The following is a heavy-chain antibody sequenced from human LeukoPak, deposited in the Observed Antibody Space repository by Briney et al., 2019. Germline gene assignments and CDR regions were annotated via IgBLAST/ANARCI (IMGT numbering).Heavy chain of an antibody. CDR3: ARVPGFDY. Sequence: PGGSLRLTCAASGFTFRSYWMSWVRHAPGKGLEWVANIKPGGSEGYYVDSVKGRFTISRDNAKNSLDLQMNSLRAEDTAVYYCARVPGFDYWGQGTLVTVSS. CDR1: GFTFRSYW. V-gene: IGHV3-7*01. J-gene: IGHJ4*02. CDR2: IKPGGSEG.